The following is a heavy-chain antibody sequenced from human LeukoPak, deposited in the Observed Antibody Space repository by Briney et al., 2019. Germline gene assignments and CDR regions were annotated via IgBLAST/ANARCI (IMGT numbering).Heavy chain of an antibody. CDR3: ARDRPGTFYYDRSGYSRDYFFDY. V-gene: IGHV4-31*11. CDR1: GGSISSGGYS. D-gene: IGHD3-22*01. Sequence: SETLSLTCAVSGGSISSGGYSWSWIRQPPGKGLEWIGYIYYSGSTSYNPSLKSRVIISVDTSKNQFSLRLNSVTAADTAVYYCARDRPGTFYYDRSGYSRDYFFDYWGQGTLVTVSS. CDR2: IYYSGST. J-gene: IGHJ4*02.